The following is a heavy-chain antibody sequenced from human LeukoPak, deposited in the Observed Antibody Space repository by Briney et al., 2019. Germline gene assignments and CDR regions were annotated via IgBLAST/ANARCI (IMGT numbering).Heavy chain of an antibody. CDR1: RGTFSSYA. CDR2: IIPIFGTA. J-gene: IGHJ6*03. V-gene: IGHV1-69*13. CDR3: ARRTGDYYCYYMDV. Sequence: ASVKVSCKASRGTFSSYAISWVRPAPGQGLEWMGGIIPIFGTANYAQKFQGRVTITEDVSTSTAYMELSSLRSEDTAVYYCARRTGDYYCYYMDVWGKGTTVTVSS.